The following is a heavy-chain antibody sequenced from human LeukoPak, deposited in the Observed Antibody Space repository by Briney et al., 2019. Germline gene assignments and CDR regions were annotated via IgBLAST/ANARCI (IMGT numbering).Heavy chain of an antibody. CDR2: ISAYNGNT. CDR3: ARDPTVTSPFDY. D-gene: IGHD4-11*01. CDR1: GYTFTSYG. J-gene: IGHJ4*02. V-gene: IGHV1-18*01. Sequence: ASVKVSCKASGYTFTSYGFSWVRQPPGQGLEWMGWISAYNGNTNYAQKLQGRVTMTTDTSTSTAYMELRSLRSDDTAVYYCARDPTVTSPFDYWGQGTLVTVSS.